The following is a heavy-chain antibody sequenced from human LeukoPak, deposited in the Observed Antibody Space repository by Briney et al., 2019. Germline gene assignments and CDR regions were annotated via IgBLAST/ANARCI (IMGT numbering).Heavy chain of an antibody. CDR1: GFTFSSYA. CDR2: ISYDGSNK. Sequence: GGSLRLSCAASGFTFSSYAMHWVRQAPGKGLEWVAVISYDGSNKYYADSVRGRFTISRDNSRNTLHLQMNSLRAEDTAVYSCAKASLRYFDWFSDYWGQGTLVTVSS. D-gene: IGHD3-9*01. CDR3: AKASLRYFDWFSDY. V-gene: IGHV3-30*18. J-gene: IGHJ4*02.